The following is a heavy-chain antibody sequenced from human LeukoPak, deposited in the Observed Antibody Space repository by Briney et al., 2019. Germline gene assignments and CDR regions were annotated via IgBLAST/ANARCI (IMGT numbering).Heavy chain of an antibody. CDR3: ARAGRGSGYYYDY. J-gene: IGHJ4*02. V-gene: IGHV1-2*04. CDR1: GYTFTGYY. CDR2: INPNSGGT. D-gene: IGHD3-22*01. Sequence: GASVKVSCKASGYTFTGYYMHWVRQAPGQGLEWMGWINPNSGGTNYAQKFQGWVTMTRDTSISTAYMELSRLRSDDTAVYYCARAGRGSGYYYDYWGQGTLVTVSS.